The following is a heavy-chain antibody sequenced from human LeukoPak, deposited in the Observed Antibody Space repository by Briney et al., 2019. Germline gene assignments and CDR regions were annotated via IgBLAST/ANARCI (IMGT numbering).Heavy chain of an antibody. CDR2: INHSGST. V-gene: IGHV4-34*01. Sequence: KPSETLSLTCAVYGGSFSGYYWSWIRQPPGKGLEWIGEINHSGSTNYNPSLKSRVTISVDTSKNQFSLKLSSVTAADTAVYYCARGRRDGYTPSFGWGFDYWGQGTLVTVSS. CDR3: ARGRRDGYTPSFGWGFDY. J-gene: IGHJ4*02. D-gene: IGHD5-24*01. CDR1: GGSFSGYY.